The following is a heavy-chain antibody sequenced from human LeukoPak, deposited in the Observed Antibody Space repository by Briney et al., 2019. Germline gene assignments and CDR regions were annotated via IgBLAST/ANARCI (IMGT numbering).Heavy chain of an antibody. J-gene: IGHJ4*02. CDR3: AKAKGIQLWLHSEIDY. V-gene: IGHV3-23*01. CDR1: GFTFSSYA. CDR2: ISGSGGST. Sequence: PGGSLRLSCAASGFTFSSYAMSWVRQAPGEGLEWVSAISGSGGSTYYADSVRGRFTISRDNSKNTLYLQMNSLRAEDTAVYYCAKAKGIQLWLHSEIDYWGQGTLVTVSS. D-gene: IGHD5-18*01.